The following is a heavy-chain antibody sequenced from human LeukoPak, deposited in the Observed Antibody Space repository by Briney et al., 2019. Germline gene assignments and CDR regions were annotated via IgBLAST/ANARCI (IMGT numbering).Heavy chain of an antibody. CDR2: IYQSGST. V-gene: IGHV4-4*02. D-gene: IGHD2-2*01. J-gene: IGHJ5*02. CDR1: GGSISSSNW. Sequence: SETLSLTCAVSGGSISSSNWWSWVRQPPGKGLEWIGEIYQSGSTNYNPSLKSRVTIPVDKSKDQLSLKLNSVTAADTAVYYCARGYCSTTSCPYIWFDPWGQGTLVTVSS. CDR3: ARGYCSTTSCPYIWFDP.